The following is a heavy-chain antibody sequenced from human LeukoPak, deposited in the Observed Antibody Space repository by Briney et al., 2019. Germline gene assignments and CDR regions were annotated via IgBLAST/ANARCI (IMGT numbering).Heavy chain of an antibody. CDR3: ARDQGVRPLYYFDY. CDR2: IYSSGCTNYNPSPSGST. J-gene: IGHJ4*02. Sequence: SETLSLTCTVSGCSISSYYWSWIRQPAGKGLEWIGRIYSSGCTNYNPSPSGSTNYNPSLKRRVTMSVDTYKNQFSMKLNSVTAADTDVYYCARDQGVRPLYYFDYWGQGALVTVYS. CDR1: GCSISSYY. D-gene: IGHD3-10*01. V-gene: IGHV4-4*07.